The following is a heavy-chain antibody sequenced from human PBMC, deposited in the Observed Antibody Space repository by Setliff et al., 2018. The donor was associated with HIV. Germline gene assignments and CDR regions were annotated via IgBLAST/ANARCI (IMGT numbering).Heavy chain of an antibody. CDR2: IYSNGGT. Sequence: SETLSLTCNVSGVSISSYYWSWIRQPPGKGLEYIGYIYSNGGTNYNPSLKSRVTISVDTSKNQFSLKLSSVTAADTAVYYCARDVGSHYDSREYYFDYWGQGTLVTVSS. J-gene: IGHJ4*02. V-gene: IGHV4-59*01. D-gene: IGHD3-22*01. CDR1: GVSISSYY. CDR3: ARDVGSHYDSREYYFDY.